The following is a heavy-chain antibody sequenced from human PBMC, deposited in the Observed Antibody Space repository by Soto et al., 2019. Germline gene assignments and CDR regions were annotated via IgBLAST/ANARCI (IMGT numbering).Heavy chain of an antibody. D-gene: IGHD4-17*01. CDR3: AKDAVSGDGIWLLDS. J-gene: IGHJ5*01. CDR1: GFTFTNYA. V-gene: IGHV3-23*01. CDR2: LLRSGSTT. Sequence: AGWSLRLSCAASGFTFTNYAMTWARQAPGKGLEWVSSLLRSGSTTYYADSVKGRLTISSDISANSLYLQMDSLRAEDTAVYYCAKDAVSGDGIWLLDSWGQGTVVTVSS.